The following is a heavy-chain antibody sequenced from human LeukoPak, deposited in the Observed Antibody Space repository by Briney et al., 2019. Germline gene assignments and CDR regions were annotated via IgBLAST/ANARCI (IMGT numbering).Heavy chain of an antibody. CDR2: IYTSGST. CDR1: GGSISSGSYY. CDR3: ARERRPAAIGWDYFYYYGMDV. J-gene: IGHJ6*02. Sequence: SETLSLTCTVSGGSISSGSYYWSWIRQPAGKGLEWIGRIYTSGSTNYSPSLKSRVTISVDTSKNQFSLKLSSVTAADTAVYYCARERRPAAIGWDYFYYYGMDVWGQGTTVTVSS. D-gene: IGHD2-2*02. V-gene: IGHV4-61*02.